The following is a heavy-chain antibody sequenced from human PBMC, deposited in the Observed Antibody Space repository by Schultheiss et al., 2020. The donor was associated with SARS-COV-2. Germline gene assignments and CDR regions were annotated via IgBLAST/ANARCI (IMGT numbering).Heavy chain of an antibody. CDR3: AKGTIFGVVTGFDY. Sequence: GESLKISCAASGFTFSDYYMSWIRQAPGKGLEWVSAISGSGGSTYYADSVKGRFTISRDNSKNTLYLQMNSLRAEDTAVYYCAKGTIFGVVTGFDYWGQGTLVTVSS. CDR2: ISGSGGST. V-gene: IGHV3-23*01. J-gene: IGHJ4*02. CDR1: GFTFSDYY. D-gene: IGHD3-3*01.